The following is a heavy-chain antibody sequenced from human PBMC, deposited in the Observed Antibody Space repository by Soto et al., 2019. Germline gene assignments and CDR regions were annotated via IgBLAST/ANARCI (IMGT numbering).Heavy chain of an antibody. V-gene: IGHV1-18*01. CDR1: GYTFTSYG. D-gene: IGHD2-21*01. Sequence: ASVKVCCNACGYTFTSYGSSWVRQAPGQGLEWMGWISAYKGNTNYAQKLQGRVTMTTDTSTSTAYMELRSLRYDDTAVYHCAREKVIAGWALGYWGQGILVT. CDR3: AREKVIAGWALGY. CDR2: ISAYKGNT. J-gene: IGHJ4*02.